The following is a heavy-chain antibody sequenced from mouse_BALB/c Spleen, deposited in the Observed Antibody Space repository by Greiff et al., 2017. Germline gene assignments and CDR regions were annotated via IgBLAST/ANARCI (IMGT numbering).Heavy chain of an antibody. J-gene: IGHJ3*01. D-gene: IGHD1-2*01. CDR3: ARAYYGYFAY. CDR2: IRNKANGYTT. V-gene: IGHV7-3*02. Sequence: EVQLVESGGGLVQPGGSLRLSCATSGFTFTDYYMSLVRQPPGKALEWLGFIRNKANGYTTEYSASVKGRFTISRDNYQSILYLQMNTLRAEDSATYYCARAYYGYFAYWGQGTLVTVSA. CDR1: GFTFTDYY.